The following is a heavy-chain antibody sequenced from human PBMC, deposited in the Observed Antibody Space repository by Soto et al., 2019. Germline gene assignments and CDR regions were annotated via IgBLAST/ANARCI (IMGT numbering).Heavy chain of an antibody. V-gene: IGHV1-18*01. D-gene: IGHD3-9*01. Sequence: QVQLVQSGAAVKKPGASVKVSCKASGYTFTSYGISWVRQAPGQGLEWMGWISAYNGNTNYAQKLQGRVTMTTDTSSIPADKQLRSLRSDDTAVYYCSRVAILTGSYNGYYYYMDVWGKGTTVTVSS. CDR2: ISAYNGNT. CDR3: SRVAILTGSYNGYYYYMDV. J-gene: IGHJ6*03. CDR1: GYTFTSYG.